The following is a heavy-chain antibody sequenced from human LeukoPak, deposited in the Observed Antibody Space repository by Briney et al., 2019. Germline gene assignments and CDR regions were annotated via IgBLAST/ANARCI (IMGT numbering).Heavy chain of an antibody. CDR2: IYTSGST. CDR3: ARDAWAAVEDWFDP. J-gene: IGHJ5*02. CDR1: GGSISSYY. D-gene: IGHD6-13*01. V-gene: IGHV4-4*07. Sequence: SETLSLTCTVSGGSISSYYWSWIRQPAGKGLEWIGRIYTSGSTNYNPSLKSRVTMSVDTSKNQFSLKLSSVTAADTAVYYCARDAWAAVEDWFDPWGQGTLVTVSS.